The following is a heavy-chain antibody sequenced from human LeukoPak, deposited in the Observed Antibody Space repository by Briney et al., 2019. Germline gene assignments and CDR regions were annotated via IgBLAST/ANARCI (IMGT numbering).Heavy chain of an antibody. V-gene: IGHV3-13*01. CDR2: IGTAGDT. CDR3: ARGSIVGATSLPDY. CDR1: GFTFSSYD. J-gene: IGHJ4*02. Sequence: GGSLRLSCAASGFTFSSYDMHWVRRATGKGLEWVSAIGTAGDTYYPGSVKGRFTISRENAKNSLYLQMNSLRAGDTAVYYCARGSIVGATSLPDYWGQGTLVTVSS. D-gene: IGHD1-26*01.